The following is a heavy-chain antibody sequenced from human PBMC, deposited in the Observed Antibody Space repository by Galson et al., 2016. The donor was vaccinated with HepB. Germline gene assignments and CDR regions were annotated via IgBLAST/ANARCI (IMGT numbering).Heavy chain of an antibody. Sequence: PALVKPTQTLTLTCTFSGFSLSTTAVGVGWILQPPGGALEWLALIYWDDNGRYNPSLRNRLTVTKDTSKNQVVLTVRNLDPTDAATYFCAHVTYGAGSYITDYWGQGILVTVSS. V-gene: IGHV2-5*02. CDR3: AHVTYGAGSYITDY. J-gene: IGHJ4*02. D-gene: IGHD3-10*01. CDR1: GFSLSTTAVG. CDR2: IYWDDNG.